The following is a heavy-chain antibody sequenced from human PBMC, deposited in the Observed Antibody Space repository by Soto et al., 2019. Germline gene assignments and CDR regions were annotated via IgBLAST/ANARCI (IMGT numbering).Heavy chain of an antibody. CDR3: ARAPYCDFWSGYSDTNGFDP. Sequence: QVQLVQSGAEVKKPGASVKVSCKASGYTFTSYDINWVRQATGQGLEWMGWMNPNSGNTGYAQKFQGRVTMTRNTSISTAYMELSSLRSEDAAVYYCARAPYCDFWSGYSDTNGFDPWGQGTLVTVSS. D-gene: IGHD3-3*01. CDR2: MNPNSGNT. V-gene: IGHV1-8*01. CDR1: GYTFTSYD. J-gene: IGHJ5*02.